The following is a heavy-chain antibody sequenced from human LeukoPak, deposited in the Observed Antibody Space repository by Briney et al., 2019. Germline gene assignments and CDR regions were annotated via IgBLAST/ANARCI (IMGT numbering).Heavy chain of an antibody. Sequence: KDGESLRISCKGSGYSFSIYWIAWVRQMPGKGLEWMGIIYPGDSDTRYSPSFQGQVTISADRSISTAYLQWSSLKASDTAVYYCARQDGSGIYYKDYWGQGTLVTVSS. D-gene: IGHD3-10*01. J-gene: IGHJ4*02. V-gene: IGHV5-51*01. CDR3: ARQDGSGIYYKDY. CDR1: GYSFSIYW. CDR2: IYPGDSDT.